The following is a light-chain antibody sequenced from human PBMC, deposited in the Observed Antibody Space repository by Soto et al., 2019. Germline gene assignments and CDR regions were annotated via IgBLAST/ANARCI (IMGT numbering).Light chain of an antibody. CDR3: QQYNNWPLT. CDR2: GAS. J-gene: IGKJ4*01. V-gene: IGKV3-15*01. CDR1: QSVSSN. Sequence: EIVMTQSPGTLSGSPGERATLSCTASQSVSSNLAWYQQKPGQAPRLLIYGASTRATGIPARFSGSGYGTEFNLTISSLQSEDFAVYYCQQYNNWPLTFGGGTKVDIK.